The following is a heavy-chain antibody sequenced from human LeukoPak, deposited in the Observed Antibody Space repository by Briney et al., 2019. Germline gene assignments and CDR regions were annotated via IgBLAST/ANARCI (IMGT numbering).Heavy chain of an antibody. V-gene: IGHV3-9*01. CDR2: ISWNSGSI. J-gene: IGHJ6*02. CDR1: GFTFDDYA. CDR3: AKDKWIFGVVMVGGMDV. Sequence: GGPLRLSCAASGFTFDDYAMHWVRQAPGKGLEWVSGISWNSGSIGYADSVKGRFTISRDNAKNSLYLQMNSLRAEDTALYYCAKDKWIFGVVMVGGMDVWGQGTTVTVSS. D-gene: IGHD3-3*01.